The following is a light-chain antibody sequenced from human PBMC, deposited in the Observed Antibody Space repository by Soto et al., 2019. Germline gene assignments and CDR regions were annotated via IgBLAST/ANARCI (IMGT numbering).Light chain of an antibody. V-gene: IGKV1-5*01. CDR1: QSINTW. CDR3: QQYNDWPPT. J-gene: IGKJ1*01. Sequence: DIQMTQSPSTLSGSVGDRFSITCVASQSINTWLAWFQQKPGKAPELLIYDASSLESGVPSRFSGSGSGTEFTLTISSLRSEDFAVYYCQQYNDWPPTFGQGTKVDIK. CDR2: DAS.